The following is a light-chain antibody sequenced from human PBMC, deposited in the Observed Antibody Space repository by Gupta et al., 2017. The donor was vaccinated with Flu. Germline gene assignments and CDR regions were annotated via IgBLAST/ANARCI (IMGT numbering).Light chain of an antibody. V-gene: IGLV2-11*01. CDR3: CSYAGSYTWV. CDR1: SSDVGGYNY. CDR2: DVS. J-gene: IGLJ3*02. Sequence: QSALTPPRSVSGSPGQSVPIPCTGTSSDVGGYNYFSWYQQHPGKAPKLMIYDVSKRPSGVPDRFSGSKSGNTASLTISGLQAEDEADYYCCSYAGSYTWVFGGGTKLTVL.